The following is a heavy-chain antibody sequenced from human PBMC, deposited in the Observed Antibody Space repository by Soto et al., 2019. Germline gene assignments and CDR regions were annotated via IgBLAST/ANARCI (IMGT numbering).Heavy chain of an antibody. J-gene: IGHJ3*02. CDR1: GYTFTSYG. CDR2: ISAYNGTT. CDR3: ARGGGIEGLATPRGAFDI. Sequence: ASVKVSCKASGYTFTSYGISWVRQAPGQGLGWMGWISAYNGTTNYAQKLQGRVTMTTATSKSTAYMELRSLRSDDTVVYYCARGGGIEGLATPRGAFDIWGQGTMVTVSS. D-gene: IGHD5-12*01. V-gene: IGHV1-18*01.